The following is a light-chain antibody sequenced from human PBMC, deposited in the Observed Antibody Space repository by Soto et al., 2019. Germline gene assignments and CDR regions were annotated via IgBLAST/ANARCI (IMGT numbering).Light chain of an antibody. V-gene: IGKV1-9*01. Sequence: DIQLTQSPSFLSASVGDRVTITCRASQGISGFLAWYQQSPGKAPKLLIYGASTLQTGVPSRFCGSGSGTEFTLTISSLQPEDFATYFCQHLNSYPSFGPGTKVDI. CDR2: GAS. J-gene: IGKJ3*01. CDR3: QHLNSYPS. CDR1: QGISGF.